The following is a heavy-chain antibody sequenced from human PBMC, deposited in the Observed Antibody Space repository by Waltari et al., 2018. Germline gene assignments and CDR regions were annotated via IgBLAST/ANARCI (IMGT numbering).Heavy chain of an antibody. J-gene: IGHJ4*02. CDR2: IWYDGSNK. CDR3: AKAAGSGSYIDY. Sequence: QVQLVESGGGVVQPGRSLRLSCAASGFTFSSYGMHWFRQAPGKGLEWVAVIWYDGSNKYYADSVKGRFTISRDNSKNTLYLQMNSLRAEDTAVYYCAKAAGSGSYIDYWGQGTLVTVSS. V-gene: IGHV3-33*06. CDR1: GFTFSSYG. D-gene: IGHD3-10*01.